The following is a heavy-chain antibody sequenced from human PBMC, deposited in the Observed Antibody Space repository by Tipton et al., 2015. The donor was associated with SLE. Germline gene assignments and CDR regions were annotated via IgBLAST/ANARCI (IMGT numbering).Heavy chain of an antibody. CDR1: GGSITTSSYY. Sequence: TLSLTCTVSGGSITTSSYYWSWIRQPAGKELEWIGRIYTSGSTDYNPSLKSRVTISVDTSKNQFSLKLSSVTAADTAVYYCARQSGMAASDAFDIWGQGTMVTVSS. J-gene: IGHJ3*02. CDR3: ARQSGMAASDAFDI. V-gene: IGHV4-61*02. CDR2: IYTSGST. D-gene: IGHD5-24*01.